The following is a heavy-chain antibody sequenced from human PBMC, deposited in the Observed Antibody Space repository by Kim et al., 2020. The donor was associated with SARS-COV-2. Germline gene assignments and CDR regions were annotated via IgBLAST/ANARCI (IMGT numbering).Heavy chain of an antibody. CDR1: GFTFSSYA. D-gene: IGHD6-13*01. V-gene: IGHV3-23*01. CDR2: ISGSGGST. J-gene: IGHJ4*02. Sequence: GGSLRLSCAASGFTFSSYAMSWVRQAPGNGLEWVSAISGSGGSTYYADSVKGRFTISRDNSKNTLYLQMNSLRAEDTAVYYCAKDLVGPHRIAAAGTPQYYFDYWGQGTLVTVSS. CDR3: AKDLVGPHRIAAAGTPQYYFDY.